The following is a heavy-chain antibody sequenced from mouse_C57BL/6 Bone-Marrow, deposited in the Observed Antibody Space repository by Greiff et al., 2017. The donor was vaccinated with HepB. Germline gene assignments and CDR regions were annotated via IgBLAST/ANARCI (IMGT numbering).Heavy chain of an antibody. CDR2: IYPSDSET. J-gene: IGHJ2*01. V-gene: IGHV1-61*01. CDR1: GYTFTSYW. Sequence: QVQLQQPGAELVRPGSSVKLSCKASGYTFTSYWMDWVKQRPGQGLEWIGNIYPSDSETHYNQKFKDKATLTVDKSSSTAYMQLSSLTSEDSAVYYCARASANWYFDYWGQGTTLTVSS. D-gene: IGHD4-1*01. CDR3: ARASANWYFDY.